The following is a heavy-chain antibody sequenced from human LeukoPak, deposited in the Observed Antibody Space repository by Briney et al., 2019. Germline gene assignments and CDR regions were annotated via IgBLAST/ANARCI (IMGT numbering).Heavy chain of an antibody. Sequence: PSETLSLTCTVSGGSISGYSWNWVRQPPGKGLEWIGSIFSTGSTTYNPALNSRVTISVDTSKNQFSLHLNSVTEEDAAVYYCARAQSSGYCRCGNCFSSVWYFDLCRRRSQVTVSS. V-gene: IGHV4-59*01. J-gene: IGHJ2*01. D-gene: IGHD2-15*01. CDR2: IFSTGST. CDR3: ARAQSSGYCRCGNCFSSVWYFDL. CDR1: GGSISGYS.